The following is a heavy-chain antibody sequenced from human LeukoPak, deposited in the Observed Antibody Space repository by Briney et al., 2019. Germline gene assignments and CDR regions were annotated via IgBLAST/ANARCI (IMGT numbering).Heavy chain of an antibody. CDR2: ISSSSSYI. CDR3: ARDARDIVVVGYYYYYMDV. Sequence: PGGSLRLSCAASGFTFSSYSMNWVRQAPGKGLEWVSSISSSSSYIYYADSVKGRFTISRDNAKNSLYLQMNSLRAEDTAVYYCARDARDIVVVGYYYYYMDVWGKGTTVTVSS. V-gene: IGHV3-21*01. J-gene: IGHJ6*03. D-gene: IGHD2-2*01. CDR1: GFTFSSYS.